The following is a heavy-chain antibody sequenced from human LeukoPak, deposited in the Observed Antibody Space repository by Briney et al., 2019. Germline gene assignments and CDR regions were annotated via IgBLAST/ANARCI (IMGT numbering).Heavy chain of an antibody. CDR3: AREEGYSNYYIY. CDR1: GFTVSSNY. Sequence: GGSLRLSCAASGFTVSSNYMSWVRQAPGMGLEWVSVIYSGGSTYYADSVKGRFTISRDNSKNTLYLQMNSLRAEDTAVYYCAREEGYSNYYIYWGQGTLVTVSS. CDR2: IYSGGST. J-gene: IGHJ4*02. V-gene: IGHV3-53*01. D-gene: IGHD4-11*01.